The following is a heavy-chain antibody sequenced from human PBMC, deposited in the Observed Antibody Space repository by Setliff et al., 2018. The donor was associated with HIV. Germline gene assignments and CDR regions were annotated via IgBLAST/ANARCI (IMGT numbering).Heavy chain of an antibody. CDR1: GFSISTNYY. D-gene: IGHD6-6*01. V-gene: IGHV4-39*01. CDR2: IYYSGST. J-gene: IGHJ4*02. Sequence: PSETLSLTCAVSGFSISTNYYWGWIRQPPGKGLEWIGSIYYSGSTYYSPSLKSRVAISIDTFRDQFSLSLTSVTAADTAVYYCARHPKAGPTIATRGGYFDYWGQGALVTVSS. CDR3: ARHPKAGPTIATRGGYFDY.